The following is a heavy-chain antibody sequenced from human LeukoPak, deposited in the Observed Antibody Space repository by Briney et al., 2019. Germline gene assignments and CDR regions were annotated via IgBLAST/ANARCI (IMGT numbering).Heavy chain of an antibody. Sequence: RASETLSLICTVPGGSISSYRWSWIRQSPGKGLEWIGFIFYGGSIDYSPSLQSRVTMSVDTSKSHLSLRLTSVTAADTAVYFCARGVVIGQDDAFDIWGRGTMVTVSS. J-gene: IGHJ3*02. CDR1: GGSISSYR. CDR2: IFYGGSI. D-gene: IGHD3/OR15-3a*01. V-gene: IGHV4-59*12. CDR3: ARGVVIGQDDAFDI.